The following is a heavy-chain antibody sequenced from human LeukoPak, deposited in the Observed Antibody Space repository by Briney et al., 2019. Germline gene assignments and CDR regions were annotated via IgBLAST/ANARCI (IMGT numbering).Heavy chain of an antibody. V-gene: IGHV4-4*07. CDR1: GGSISSYY. D-gene: IGHD2-2*01. CDR3: AKLGPGYCSSTTCYDY. CDR2: IYTSGST. Sequence: SETLSLTCTVSGGSISSYYWSWIRQPAGKGLEWIGRIYTSGSTNYNPSLKSRVTMSVDTSKNQFSLKLSSVTAADTAVYYCAKLGPGYCSSTTCYDYWGQGTLVTVSS. J-gene: IGHJ4*02.